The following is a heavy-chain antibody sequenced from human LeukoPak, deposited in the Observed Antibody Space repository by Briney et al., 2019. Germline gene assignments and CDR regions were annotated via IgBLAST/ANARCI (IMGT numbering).Heavy chain of an antibody. Sequence: SETLSLTCGVSGGSISSTNWWSWVRHPPGQGLQWIGEISLTGETMYNPSLNGRVTMSLDKSRNQLSLKLTSVTAADTAIYYCARDRDGMEVWGQGTTVT. CDR1: GGSISSTNW. CDR2: ISLTGET. J-gene: IGHJ6*02. CDR3: ARDRDGMEV. V-gene: IGHV4-4*02.